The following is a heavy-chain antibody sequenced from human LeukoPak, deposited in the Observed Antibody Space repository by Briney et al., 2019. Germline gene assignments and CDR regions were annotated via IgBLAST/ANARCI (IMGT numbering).Heavy chain of an antibody. CDR2: ISGSGGST. Sequence: GGSLRLSCAASGFTFSSYAMSWVRQAPGKGLEWVSAISGSGGSTYYADSVKGRFTISRDNAKNSLYLQMNSLRAEDTAVYYCARDYDSSGQSNFDYWGREPWSPSPQ. CDR3: ARDYDSSGQSNFDY. D-gene: IGHD3-22*01. CDR1: GFTFSSYA. V-gene: IGHV3-23*01. J-gene: IGHJ4*02.